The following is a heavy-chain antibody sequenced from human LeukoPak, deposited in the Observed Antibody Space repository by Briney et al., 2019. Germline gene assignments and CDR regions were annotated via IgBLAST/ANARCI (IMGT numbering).Heavy chain of an antibody. D-gene: IGHD3-22*01. CDR3: ARGLIVVVSLDAFDI. CDR1: GGSFSGYY. V-gene: IGHV4-34*01. J-gene: IGHJ3*02. Sequence: SETLSLTCAVSGGSFSGYYWSWIRQPPGKGLEWIGEINHSGSTNYNPSLKSRVTISVDTSKNQSSLKLSSVTAADTAVYYCARGLIVVVSLDAFDIWGQGTMVTVSS. CDR2: INHSGST.